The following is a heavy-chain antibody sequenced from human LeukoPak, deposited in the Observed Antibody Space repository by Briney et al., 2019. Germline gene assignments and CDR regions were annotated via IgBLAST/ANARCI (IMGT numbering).Heavy chain of an antibody. D-gene: IGHD3-22*01. CDR2: IRSNCDGGTI. CDR1: GFTFSDAW. V-gene: IGHV3-15*07. Sequence: GGSLRLSCAASGFTFSDAWMNWVGQAPGKGLEWVGRIRSNCDGGTIDYAAPVKGRFTLSRDDSKTTLYLQMNSLQTEDTAVYYCATDFYDSTWGQGTLVTVSS. CDR3: ATDFYDST. J-gene: IGHJ5*02.